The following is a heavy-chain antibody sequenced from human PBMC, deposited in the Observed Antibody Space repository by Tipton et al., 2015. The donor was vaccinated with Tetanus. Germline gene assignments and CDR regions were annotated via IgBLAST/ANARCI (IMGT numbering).Heavy chain of an antibody. Sequence: SLRLSCAASGFTFSSYSMSWVRQAPGKGLEWVSAISGSGGSTYYADSVKGRFTISRDNSKNTPYLQMNSLRAEDTAVYYCAKQDRDVDTAMVWGQGTLVTVSS. CDR3: AKQDRDVDTAMV. J-gene: IGHJ4*02. CDR1: GFTFSSYS. D-gene: IGHD5-18*01. V-gene: IGHV3-23*01. CDR2: ISGSGGST.